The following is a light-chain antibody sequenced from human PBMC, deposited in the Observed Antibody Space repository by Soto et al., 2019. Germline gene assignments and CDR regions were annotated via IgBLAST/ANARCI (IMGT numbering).Light chain of an antibody. J-gene: IGKJ1*01. CDR3: QQYGSSGT. CDR2: GAS. V-gene: IGKV3-20*01. CDR1: QSVSKNY. Sequence: EMVLTQCPGKRSLSAGERATFSWVASQSVSKNYLAWYQQNPGQAPRLLIYGASNRATGIPDRFSGSGSGTVFTLPISRMEPEDFAVYYCQQYGSSGTFGQGTKV.